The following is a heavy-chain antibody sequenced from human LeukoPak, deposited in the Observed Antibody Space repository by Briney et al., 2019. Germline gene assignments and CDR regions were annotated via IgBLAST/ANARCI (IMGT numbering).Heavy chain of an antibody. V-gene: IGHV3-21*01. CDR3: ARGGAAAYYYYGMDV. CDR2: ISSSSSYI. CDR1: GFTFSSYS. D-gene: IGHD6-13*01. Sequence: GGSLRLSCAASGFTFSSYSMNWVRQAPGKGLEWVSSISSSSSYIYYADSVKGRFTISRDNAKNSLYLQMNSLRAEDTAVYYCARGGAAAYYYYGMDVWGQGTTVTVSS. J-gene: IGHJ6*02.